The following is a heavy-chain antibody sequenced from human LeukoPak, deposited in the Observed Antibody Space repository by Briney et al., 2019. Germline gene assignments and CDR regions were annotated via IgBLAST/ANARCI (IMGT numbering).Heavy chain of an antibody. CDR3: ARDGRGSGRDVGAFDI. D-gene: IGHD6-19*01. J-gene: IGHJ3*02. V-gene: IGHV4-4*07. CDR1: GGSISSYY. Sequence: SETLSLTCTVSGGSISSYYWSWIRQPAGKGLEWIGRIYTSGSTNYNPSLKSRVTMSVDTSKNQFSLKLSSVTAADTAVYYCARDGRGSGRDVGAFDIWGQGTVVTASS. CDR2: IYTSGST.